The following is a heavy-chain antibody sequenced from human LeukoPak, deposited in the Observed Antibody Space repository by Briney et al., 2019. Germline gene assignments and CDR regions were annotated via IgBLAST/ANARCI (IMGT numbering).Heavy chain of an antibody. J-gene: IGHJ3*02. D-gene: IGHD5-24*01. CDR3: ARVSNGYNYQRAFDI. Sequence: SETLSLTCTVSGGSISSGGYYWSWIRQPPGKGLEWIGEINHSGSTNYNPSLKSRVTISVDTSKNQFSLKLSSVTAADTAVYYCARVSNGYNYQRAFDIWGQGTMVTVSS. V-gene: IGHV4-39*07. CDR2: INHSGST. CDR1: GGSISSGGYY.